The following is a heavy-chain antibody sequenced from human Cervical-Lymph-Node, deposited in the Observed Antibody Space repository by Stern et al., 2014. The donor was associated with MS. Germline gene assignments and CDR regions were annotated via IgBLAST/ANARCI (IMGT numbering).Heavy chain of an antibody. J-gene: IGHJ4*02. CDR1: GASIRTDNW. D-gene: IGHD2-2*01. CDR2: VYHSGSA. Sequence: QVQLQESGPGLVKPSGTLSLTCAVSGASIRTDNWWSWVRQPPGKGLEWRGEVYHSGSANYNPSLKSRVTMSVDESKNQFSLRLTSVTAADTAVYYCARDFEFQLLCDWGQGALVTVSS. V-gene: IGHV4-4*02. CDR3: ARDFEFQLLCD.